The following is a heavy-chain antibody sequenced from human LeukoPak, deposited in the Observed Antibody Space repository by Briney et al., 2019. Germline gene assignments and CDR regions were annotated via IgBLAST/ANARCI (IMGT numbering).Heavy chain of an antibody. J-gene: IGHJ4*02. CDR2: IWYDGSKH. CDR3: ARDPYDNY. D-gene: IGHD3-22*01. CDR1: GFSFRNFG. V-gene: IGHV3-33*01. Sequence: GGSLRLSCAASGFSFRNFGMHWVRQASGKGLEWVASIWYDGSKHYYADPVKGRFTISRDNSRDTLYLQMNSLRVEDTAVYHCARDPYDNYWGQGTLVTVSS.